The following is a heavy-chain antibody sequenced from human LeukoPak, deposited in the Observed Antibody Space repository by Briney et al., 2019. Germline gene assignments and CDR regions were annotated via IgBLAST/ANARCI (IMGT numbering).Heavy chain of an antibody. V-gene: IGHV3-23*01. CDR2: ISGSGGST. J-gene: IGHJ5*02. CDR1: GFTFSSYA. Sequence: PGGSLRLSCAASGFTFSSYAMSWVRQAPGKGLEWVSAISGSGGSTYYADSVKGRFTISRDNSKNTLYLQMNSLRAEDTAVYYRAKSRSRFLYNWFDPWGQGTLVTVSS. CDR3: AKSRSRFLYNWFDP. D-gene: IGHD2-2*01.